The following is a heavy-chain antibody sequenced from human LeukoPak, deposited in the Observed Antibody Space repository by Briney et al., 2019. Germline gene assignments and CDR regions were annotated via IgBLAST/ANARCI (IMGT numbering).Heavy chain of an antibody. CDR2: ISGSGGST. D-gene: IGHD3-10*01. J-gene: IGHJ4*02. CDR1: GFTFSSYA. V-gene: IGHV3-23*01. Sequence: GGSLRLSCAASGFTFSSYAMSWVRQAPGKGLEWVSAISGSGGSTYYADSVKGRFTISRDNSKNTLYLQMNSLRAEDTAVYYCARSLTPLPTWFGELSYWGQGTLVTVSS. CDR3: ARSLTPLPTWFGELSY.